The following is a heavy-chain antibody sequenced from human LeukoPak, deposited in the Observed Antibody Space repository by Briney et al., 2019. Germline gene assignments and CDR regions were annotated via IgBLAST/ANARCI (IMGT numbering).Heavy chain of an antibody. J-gene: IGHJ5*02. CDR1: GFTFSTYE. CDR3: ARSLVVGATYPYH. V-gene: IGHV3-48*01. CDR2: ISSSSSTI. Sequence: GGSLRLSCAASGFTFSTYEMNWVRQAPGKGLEWVSYISSSSSTIYYADSVKGRFTISRDNAKNSLYLQLNSLRAEDTAVYYCARSLVVGATYPYHWGQGTLVTVSS. D-gene: IGHD1-26*01.